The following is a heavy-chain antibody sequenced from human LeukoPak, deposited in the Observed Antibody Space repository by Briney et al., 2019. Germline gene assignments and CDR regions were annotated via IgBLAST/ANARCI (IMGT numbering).Heavy chain of an antibody. CDR1: GFTFSSYA. V-gene: IGHV3-23*01. CDR3: AKDLSSIAVAGSHY. J-gene: IGHJ4*02. Sequence: PGGSLRLSCAASGFTFSSYAMNWVRQAPGKGLEWVSAISGSGGSTYYADSVRGRFTISTDNSKNTLHLQMNSLRAEDTAVYYCAKDLSSIAVAGSHYWGQGTLVTVSS. D-gene: IGHD6-19*01. CDR2: ISGSGGST.